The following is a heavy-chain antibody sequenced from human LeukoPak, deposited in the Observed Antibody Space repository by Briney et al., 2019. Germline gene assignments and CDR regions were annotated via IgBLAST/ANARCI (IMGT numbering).Heavy chain of an antibody. V-gene: IGHV3-33*06. CDR1: GFTFNTHG. D-gene: IGHD3-3*01. CDR3: AKDTAVQFLEPAF. CDR2: VWFDGSVK. J-gene: IGHJ4*02. Sequence: GVSLRLSCAASGFTFNTHGMHWVRQAPGRGLEWVAAVWFDGSVKHYSDAVKGRFTISRDNSLNTLYLQMNSLRVEDTAIYYCAKDTAVQFLEPAFWGQGTLVTVSS.